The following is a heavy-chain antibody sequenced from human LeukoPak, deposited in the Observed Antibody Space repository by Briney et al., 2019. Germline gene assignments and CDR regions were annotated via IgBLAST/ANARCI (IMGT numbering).Heavy chain of an antibody. J-gene: IGHJ4*02. V-gene: IGHV3-23*01. CDR2: ISGPSTHT. D-gene: IGHD6-19*01. CDR1: GFTFSGFA. Sequence: PGGSLRLSCVASGFTFSGFAMIWVRQAPGKGLQWVSAISGPSTHTYYADSVRGRFTISRDNSRTTLYLQMNSLTVEDTAVYYCAKQVSGQWLTPDSGWSQGTLVTVSS. CDR3: AKQVSGQWLTPDSG.